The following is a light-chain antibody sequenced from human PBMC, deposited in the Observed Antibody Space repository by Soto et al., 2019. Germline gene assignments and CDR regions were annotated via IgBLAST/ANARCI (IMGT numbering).Light chain of an antibody. V-gene: IGKV1-33*01. CDR3: QQYDNLPFT. CDR2: DAS. J-gene: IGKJ5*01. Sequence: DIQMTQSPSSLSASVGDRVTITCQASQDISNYLNWYQQKPGKAPKLVIFDASNLETGVPSRFSRSGSGTDFTFTISSLQPEDIETYYCQQYDNLPFTFGQGTRLEIK. CDR1: QDISNY.